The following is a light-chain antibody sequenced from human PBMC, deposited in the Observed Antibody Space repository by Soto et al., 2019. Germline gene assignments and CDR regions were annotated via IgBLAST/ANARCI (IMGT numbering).Light chain of an antibody. CDR1: QSLRSS. CDR3: QQYNNWPQT. J-gene: IGKJ1*01. CDR2: DAS. Sequence: MSKSADTLSVSLGERATLSCRASQSLRSSLAWYQQKPGQAPRLLIYDASTRATGIPARFSGSGSGTNFTLTISGLQSEDFAVYYCQQYNNWPQTFCQGTKVDIK. V-gene: IGKV3-15*01.